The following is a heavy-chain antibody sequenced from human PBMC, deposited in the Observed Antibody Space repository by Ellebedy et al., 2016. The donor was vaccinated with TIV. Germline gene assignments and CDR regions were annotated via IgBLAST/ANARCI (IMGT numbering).Heavy chain of an antibody. Sequence: AASVKVSCTTSGYTFTTYAITWVRQAPGQGLEWMGWISAYNGNTNDAEKLQGRVTMTTDTSTGTAYLELRSLRSDDTAVYYCARETYGRNFDYWGQGTLVTVSS. CDR1: GYTFTTYA. D-gene: IGHD3-10*02. J-gene: IGHJ4*02. CDR2: ISAYNGNT. V-gene: IGHV1-18*01. CDR3: ARETYGRNFDY.